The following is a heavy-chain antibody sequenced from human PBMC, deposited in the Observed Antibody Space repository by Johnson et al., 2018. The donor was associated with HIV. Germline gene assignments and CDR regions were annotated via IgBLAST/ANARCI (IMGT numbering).Heavy chain of an antibody. CDR1: GFTFSTYA. D-gene: IGHD3-22*01. V-gene: IGHV3-23*04. Sequence: VQLVESGGGLVQPGGSLRLSCAASGFTFSTYAMSWVRQAPGKGLEWVSAISGSGGSTYFADSVKGRFTISRDTSKNTLYLQMNRLRAEDTAVYYCAKDPYYETSAYYDDAFDIWGQGTMVTVSS. CDR3: AKDPYYETSAYYDDAFDI. J-gene: IGHJ3*02. CDR2: ISGSGGST.